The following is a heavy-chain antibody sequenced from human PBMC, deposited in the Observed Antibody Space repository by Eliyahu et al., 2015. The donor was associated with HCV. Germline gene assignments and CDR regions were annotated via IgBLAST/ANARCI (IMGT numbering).Heavy chain of an antibody. V-gene: IGHV3-23*01. CDR2: ISGSGGST. CDR3: AKQVRGGPPGDAFDI. CDR1: GFXFSSYA. Sequence: EVQLLESGGGLVQPGGSXRLSCAASGFXFSSYAMSGGRQGPGEGVEWVSAISGSGGSTYYADSVKGRFTISRDNSKNTLYLQMNSLRAEDTAVYYCAKQVRGGPPGDAFDIWGQGTMVTVSS. J-gene: IGHJ3*02. D-gene: IGHD2-15*01.